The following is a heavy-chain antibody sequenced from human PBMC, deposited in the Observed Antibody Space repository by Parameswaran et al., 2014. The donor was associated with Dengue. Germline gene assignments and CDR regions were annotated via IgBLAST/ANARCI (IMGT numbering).Heavy chain of an antibody. Sequence: RLVRQAPGQGLEWMGWISAYNGNTNYAQKLQGRATLTTDTSTSTAYMELRSLRSDDTAVYYCAGSLYCSGGSCYSEDWFDPWGQGTLVTVSS. D-gene: IGHD2-15*01. CDR3: AGSLYCSGGSCYSEDWFDP. CDR2: ISAYNGNT. J-gene: IGHJ5*02. V-gene: IGHV1-18*01.